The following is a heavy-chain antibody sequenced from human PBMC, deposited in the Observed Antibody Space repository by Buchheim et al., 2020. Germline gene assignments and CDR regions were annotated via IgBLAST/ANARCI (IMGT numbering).Heavy chain of an antibody. V-gene: IGHV1-8*02. Sequence: QVQLVQSGAEVKKPGASVKVSCKASGYTFTGYYMHWVRQAPGQGLEWMGWINPNSGNTGYAQKFQGRVTMTRNTSISTAYMELSSLRSEDTAVYYCARKTARPYGMDVWGQGTT. CDR1: GYTFTGYY. CDR2: INPNSGNT. J-gene: IGHJ6*02. CDR3: ARKTARPYGMDV.